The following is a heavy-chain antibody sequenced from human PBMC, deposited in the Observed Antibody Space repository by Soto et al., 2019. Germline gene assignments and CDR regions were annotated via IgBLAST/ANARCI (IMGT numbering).Heavy chain of an antibody. CDR1: GYTFNDYV. V-gene: IGHV1-3*01. D-gene: IGHD3-9*01. CDR2: INAGTGNT. J-gene: IGHJ5*02. Sequence: QVPLVQSGAEVKMPGASVRVSCKASGYTFNDYVVHWVRQAPGQRHEWMGWINAGTGNTRYSQNLQDRVTTTRDTSATTVYMEVSSLRSEDTAVYYCARDRGQILTGYHQISWFDPWGQGTLVTVSS. CDR3: ARDRGQILTGYHQISWFDP.